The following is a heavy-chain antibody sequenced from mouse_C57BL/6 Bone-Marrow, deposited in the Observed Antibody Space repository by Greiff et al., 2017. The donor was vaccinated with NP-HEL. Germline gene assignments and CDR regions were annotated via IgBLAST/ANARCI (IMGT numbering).Heavy chain of an antibody. CDR3: ARNSVSDYAMDY. CDR1: GYSITSGYD. D-gene: IGHD6-2*01. CDR2: ISYSGST. V-gene: IGHV3-1*01. J-gene: IGHJ4*01. Sequence: EVKLMESGPGMVKPSQSLSLTCTVTGYSITSGYDWHWIRHFPGNKLEWMGYISYSGSTNYNPSLKSRISITHDTSKNQFFLKLNSVTTEDTATYYCARNSVSDYAMDYWGQGTSVTVSS.